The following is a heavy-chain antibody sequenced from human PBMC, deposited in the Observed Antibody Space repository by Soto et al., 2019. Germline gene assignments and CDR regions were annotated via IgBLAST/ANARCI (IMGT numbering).Heavy chain of an antibody. V-gene: IGHV5-10-1*01. D-gene: IGHD2-21*02. J-gene: IGHJ4*02. Sequence: GASRKISWKGSGYSFTSYWIIWVRQRHGKGLEWMGRIDPSDSYTNYSPSFQGHVTISADKSISTAYLQWSSLKASDTAMYYCASVCGGDCYPFFDYWGQGTLVTVSS. CDR1: GYSFTSYW. CDR3: ASVCGGDCYPFFDY. CDR2: IDPSDSYT.